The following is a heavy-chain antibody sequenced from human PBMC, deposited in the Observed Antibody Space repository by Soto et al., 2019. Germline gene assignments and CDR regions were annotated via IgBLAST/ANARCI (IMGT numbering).Heavy chain of an antibody. CDR1: GFTFRNYW. J-gene: IGHJ4*02. CDR2: IKAEGGGK. CDR3: ARDGYGYNSLDN. D-gene: IGHD3-16*02. V-gene: IGHV3-7*01. Sequence: EVQLVESGGGSVQPGGSLRLSCATSGFTFRNYWMVWVRQAPGKGLEWVADIKAEGGGKYFGDSVRGRFTVSRDNAKNSLYQQMNNLRAEHRGVYYCARDGYGYNSLDNWGPGTLCTVSS.